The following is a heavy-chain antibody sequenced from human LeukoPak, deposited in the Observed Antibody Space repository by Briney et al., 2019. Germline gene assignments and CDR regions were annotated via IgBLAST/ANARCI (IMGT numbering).Heavy chain of an antibody. CDR2: THHSGSA. J-gene: IGHJ4*02. V-gene: IGHV4-4*02. CDR1: GDSISSSNW. Sequence: PSGTLSLTCAVSGDSISSSNWWSWVRQPPGKGLEWIGETHHSGSANYNPPLKSRVNISVDMSKNQFSLKLSSVTAADTAVYYCTRQSGHYLDYWGQGTLVTVSS. D-gene: IGHD2-15*01. CDR3: TRQSGHYLDY.